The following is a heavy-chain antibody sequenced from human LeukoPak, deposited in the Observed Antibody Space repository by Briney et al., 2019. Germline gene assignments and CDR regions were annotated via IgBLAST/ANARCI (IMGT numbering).Heavy chain of an antibody. CDR1: GFTFSNHW. CDR3: ARTLIAAATRNYYYYMDV. V-gene: IGHV3-74*01. J-gene: IGHJ6*03. Sequence: PGGSLRLSCAASGFTFSNHWMHWVRQAPGKGLVWVSRINSDGSKINYADSVKGRFTISRDNAKNSLYLQMNSLRAEDTAVYYCARTLIAAATRNYYYYMDVWGKGTTVTVSS. D-gene: IGHD6-13*01. CDR2: INSDGSKI.